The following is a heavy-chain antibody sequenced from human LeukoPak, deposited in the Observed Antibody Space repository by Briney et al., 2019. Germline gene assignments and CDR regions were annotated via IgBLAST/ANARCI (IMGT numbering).Heavy chain of an antibody. CDR1: GFTFSSYS. V-gene: IGHV3-48*01. D-gene: IGHD3-10*01. J-gene: IGHJ4*02. CDR3: ARADGSGSYDY. Sequence: GGSLRLSCAASGFTFSSYSLNWVRQAPGKGLEWVSYISSSSSTIYYADSVKGRFTISRDNAKNSLYLQMNSLRAEDTAVYYCARADGSGSYDYWGQGTLVTVSS. CDR2: ISSSSSTI.